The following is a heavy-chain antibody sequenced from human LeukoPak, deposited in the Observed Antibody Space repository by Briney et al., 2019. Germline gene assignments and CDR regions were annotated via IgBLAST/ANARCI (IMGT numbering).Heavy chain of an antibody. D-gene: IGHD1-7*01. CDR3: AKSPLSPRTHRFDF. Sequence: GGSLRLSCAASGFIFRNYAMSCVRQAPGKGLEWVSVISGGVGSTYYAASVKGRFTISRDNSQNTLYLQMNRLRAEDTAVYYCAKSPLSPRTHRFDFWGRGTVVTVSS. CDR1: GFIFRNYA. CDR2: ISGGVGST. J-gene: IGHJ3*01. V-gene: IGHV3-23*01.